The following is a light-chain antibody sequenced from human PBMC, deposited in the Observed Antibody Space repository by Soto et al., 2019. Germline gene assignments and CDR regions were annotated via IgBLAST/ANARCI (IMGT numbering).Light chain of an antibody. CDR3: QQSYDLPRT. V-gene: IGKV1-39*01. CDR2: YVS. Sequence: DIKMTQSPSSLSASVGDRVTISCRTNQSVSKYINWYQQKPGTAPKPLIYYVSSLQGGVPSRFSGSGSATDFALTISNLQPEDFATYDCQQSYDLPRTFGQGTKLEIK. CDR1: QSVSKY. J-gene: IGKJ2*01.